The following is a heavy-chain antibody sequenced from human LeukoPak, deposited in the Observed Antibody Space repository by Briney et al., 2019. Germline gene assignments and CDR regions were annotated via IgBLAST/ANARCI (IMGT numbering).Heavy chain of an antibody. Sequence: GGSLRLSCAASGFTFSNYGFHWVRQAPGKGLEWVAVFWSDGRQKYYVDSVKGRFTVSRDTSKKTVYLQMNSLRAEGTAVYYCARDDDGSGKYGQLYWGQGTLVTVSS. CDR1: GFTFSNYG. D-gene: IGHD3-10*01. CDR2: FWSDGRQK. V-gene: IGHV3-33*08. CDR3: ARDDDGSGKYGQLY. J-gene: IGHJ4*02.